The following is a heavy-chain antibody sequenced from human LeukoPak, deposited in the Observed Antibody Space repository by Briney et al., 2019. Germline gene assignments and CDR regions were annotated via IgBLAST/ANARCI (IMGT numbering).Heavy chain of an antibody. D-gene: IGHD2-15*01. J-gene: IGHJ6*02. CDR1: VFTFNIFA. V-gene: IGHV3-30*04. CDR2: LSYDGTTK. Sequence: PGRSQRLSCAARVFTFNIFAKHWVTHARAKGREGGANLSYDGTTKQYAEAAKRRYTIPRDNSKNTLFLQKSSLSAEDTAVCFCAKVLQGFGARPGPYYGMDVWGQKTTVIVSS. CDR3: AKVLQGFGARPGPYYGMDV.